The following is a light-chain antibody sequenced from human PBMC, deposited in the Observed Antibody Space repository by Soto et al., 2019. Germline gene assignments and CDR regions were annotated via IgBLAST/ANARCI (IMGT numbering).Light chain of an antibody. CDR3: QQYGSSPLT. CDR2: GAS. V-gene: IGKV3-20*01. Sequence: IVLTQSPGTLSLSPGERDTLSCRASQSVSSSYLAWYQQKPGQAPRLLIYGASSRATGIPDRFSGSGSGTDFTLTISRLEPEDFAVYYCQQYGSSPLTFGGGTKVDIK. J-gene: IGKJ4*01. CDR1: QSVSSSY.